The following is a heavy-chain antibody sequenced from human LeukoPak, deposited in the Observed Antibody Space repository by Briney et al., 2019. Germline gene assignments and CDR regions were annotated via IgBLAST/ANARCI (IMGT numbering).Heavy chain of an antibody. CDR3: AGSYVSRSFDY. CDR2: ISSTSSYT. Sequence: PGGSLRLSCAASGFTFSDYYMSWIRQAPGKGLEWVSYISSTSSYTNYADSVKGRFTISRDNAKSSLHLQMNSLRAEDTAVYYCAGSYVSRSFDYWGQGTLVTVSS. J-gene: IGHJ4*02. CDR1: GFTFSDYY. V-gene: IGHV3-11*06. D-gene: IGHD3-16*01.